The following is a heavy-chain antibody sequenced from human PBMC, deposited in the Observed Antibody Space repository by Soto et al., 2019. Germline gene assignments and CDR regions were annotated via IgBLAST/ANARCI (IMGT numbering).Heavy chain of an antibody. Sequence: SEPLSLTCAVSGGSISSSNWWSWVRQPPGKGLEWIGEIYHSGSTNYNPSLKSRVTISVDKSKNQFSLKLSSVTAADTAVYYCARGLYGDYVVAGVMDVWGKGTTVTVSS. CDR2: IYHSGST. V-gene: IGHV4-4*02. CDR1: GGSISSSNW. D-gene: IGHD4-17*01. J-gene: IGHJ6*04. CDR3: ARGLYGDYVVAGVMDV.